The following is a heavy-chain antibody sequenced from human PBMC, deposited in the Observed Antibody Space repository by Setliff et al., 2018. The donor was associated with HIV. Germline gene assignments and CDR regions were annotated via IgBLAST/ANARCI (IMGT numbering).Heavy chain of an antibody. Sequence: PSETLSLTCSASGGSISSDCYYWAWIRQPPGKGLEYIGSIHYNERTYYNPSLKSRVTISVDTSKNQFSLKLSSVTAADTAVYYCARVSCSSTSCYDYYYYGMDVWGQGTTVTVSS. D-gene: IGHD2-2*01. CDR1: GGSISSDCYY. CDR3: ARVSCSSTSCYDYYYYGMDV. V-gene: IGHV4-39*07. CDR2: IHYNERT. J-gene: IGHJ6*02.